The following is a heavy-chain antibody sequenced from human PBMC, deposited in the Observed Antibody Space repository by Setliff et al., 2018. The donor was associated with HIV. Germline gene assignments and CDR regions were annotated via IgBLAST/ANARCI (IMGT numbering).Heavy chain of an antibody. CDR2: ISPDNANT. D-gene: IGHD1-1*01. CDR1: GYTFTDYF. CDR3: ARQLSNSLDY. V-gene: IGHV1-2*02. J-gene: IGHJ4*02. Sequence: GASVKVSCKSSGYTFTDYFMHWVRQAPGQGLEWMGWISPDNANTRISQRFRGSVTMTRDRSINTAYMELSGLTSDDTAVYYCARQLSNSLDYWGQGTLVTVSS.